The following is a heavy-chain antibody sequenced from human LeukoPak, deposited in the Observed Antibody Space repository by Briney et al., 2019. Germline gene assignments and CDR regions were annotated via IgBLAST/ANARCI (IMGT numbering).Heavy chain of an antibody. V-gene: IGHV3-30-3*01. J-gene: IGHJ1*01. CDR1: GFTFSSYA. CDR3: ARASGTGYFQH. D-gene: IGHD6-19*01. CDR2: ISYDGSNK. Sequence: GGSLSLSCAASGFTFSSYAMHWVRQAPGKGLEWVAVISYDGSNKYYADSVKGRFTISRDNSKNTLYLQMNSLRAEDTAVYYCARASGTGYFQHWGQGTLVTVSS.